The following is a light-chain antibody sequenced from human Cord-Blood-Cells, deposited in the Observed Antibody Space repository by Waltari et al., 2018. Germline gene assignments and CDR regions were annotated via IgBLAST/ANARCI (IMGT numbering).Light chain of an antibody. CDR1: SSDAGGYNY. CDR2: DVS. J-gene: IGLJ2*01. CDR3: SSYTRRSALVV. Sequence: QSALTQPASVSGSPGPSTTISCTGTSSDAGGYNYVSWYQQPPGKAPQHMTYDVSKRPSGVSNRFSGAKSGDTGSLASSGVQAEDEADYYCSSYTRRSALVVFGGGTQLTVL. V-gene: IGLV2-14*01.